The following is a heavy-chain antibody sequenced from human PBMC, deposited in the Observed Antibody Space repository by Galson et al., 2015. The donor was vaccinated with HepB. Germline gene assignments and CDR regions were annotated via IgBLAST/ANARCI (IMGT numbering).Heavy chain of an antibody. V-gene: IGHV3-30*03. D-gene: IGHD5-18*01. Sequence: SLRLSCAASGFTFSSYGMHWVRQAPGKGLEWVAVTSYDGSNKYYADSVKGRFTISRDNAKNSLYLQMNSLRAEDTAVYYCARGGYSYGAAFDYWGQGTLVTVSS. CDR2: TSYDGSNK. CDR3: ARGGYSYGAAFDY. J-gene: IGHJ4*02. CDR1: GFTFSSYG.